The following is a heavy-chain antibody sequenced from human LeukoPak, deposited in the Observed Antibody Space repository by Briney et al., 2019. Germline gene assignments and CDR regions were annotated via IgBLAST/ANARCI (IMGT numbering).Heavy chain of an antibody. CDR1: GLTFNRYA. Sequence: GGSLRLSCAASGLTFNRYAMHWVRQAPGKGLEWVAVISYDGSNKYYAGSVKGRFTISRDNSKNTLYLQMNSLRVEDTAVYFCARGGTEIYCYHYGMDVWGQGTTVTVSS. CDR3: ARGGTEIYCYHYGMDV. D-gene: IGHD3-9*01. J-gene: IGHJ6*02. CDR2: ISYDGSNK. V-gene: IGHV3-30*04.